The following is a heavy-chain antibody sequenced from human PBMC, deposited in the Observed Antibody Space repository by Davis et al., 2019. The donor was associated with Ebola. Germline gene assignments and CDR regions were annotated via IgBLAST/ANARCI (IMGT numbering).Heavy chain of an antibody. D-gene: IGHD6-19*01. J-gene: IGHJ6*02. CDR1: GYSISSGYY. Sequence: SETLSLTCTVSGYSISSGYYWGWIRQPPGKGLEWIGSIYQSGSTYYNPSLKSRVTISVDTSKNQFSLKLSSVTAADTAVYYCARQGSGWRNYGMDVWGQGTTVTVSS. V-gene: IGHV4-38-2*02. CDR3: ARQGSGWRNYGMDV. CDR2: IYQSGST.